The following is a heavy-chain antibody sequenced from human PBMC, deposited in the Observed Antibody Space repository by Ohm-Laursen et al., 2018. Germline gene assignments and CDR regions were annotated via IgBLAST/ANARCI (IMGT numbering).Heavy chain of an antibody. CDR1: GFNFNTYE. V-gene: IGHV3-48*03. CDR3: ARARPPTYYYGMDV. CDR2: IHYSRTSLI. Sequence: SLRLSCTASGFNFNTYEMNWVRQASGKGLEWVANIHYSRTSLIYYADSVKGRFTISRDNAKNSLYLQMNSLRAEDTAVYYCARARPPTYYYGMDVWGQGTTVTVSS. D-gene: IGHD6-6*01. J-gene: IGHJ6*02.